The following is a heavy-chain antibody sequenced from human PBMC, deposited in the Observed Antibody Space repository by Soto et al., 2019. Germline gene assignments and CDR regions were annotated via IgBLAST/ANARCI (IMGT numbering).Heavy chain of an antibody. Sequence: ASVKVSCKASGYTFTDYYMHWVRQAPGQGLEWMGWINPNSGGTNYAQKFQGRVTMTRDTSISTAYMELSRLRSDDTAVYYCARDHTALRYFEADYWGQGTLVTVSS. CDR1: GYTFTDYY. V-gene: IGHV1-2*02. D-gene: IGHD3-9*01. CDR3: ARDHTALRYFEADY. CDR2: INPNSGGT. J-gene: IGHJ4*02.